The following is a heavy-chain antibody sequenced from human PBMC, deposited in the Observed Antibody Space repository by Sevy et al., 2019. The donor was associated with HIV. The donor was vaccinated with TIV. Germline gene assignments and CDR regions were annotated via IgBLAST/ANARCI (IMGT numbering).Heavy chain of an antibody. CDR2: INYTGTT. CDR1: GGSMSSYF. CDR3: ARDSVLSPRVFDS. J-gene: IGHJ4*02. V-gene: IGHV4-59*01. Sequence: SETLSLTCTVSGGSMSSYFWSWIRQPPGKALEWIGYINYTGTTNYNPSLKSRLTMSLDTSKNRFSLKLTAVTAADTAVYYCARDSVLSPRVFDSWGQGTLVTVSS.